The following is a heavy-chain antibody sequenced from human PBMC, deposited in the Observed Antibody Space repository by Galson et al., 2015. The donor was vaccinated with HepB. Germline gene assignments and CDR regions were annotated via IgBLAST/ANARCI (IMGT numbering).Heavy chain of an antibody. CDR3: ARGFGYSSGWYTEQTGDY. CDR1: GGSISSYY. CDR2: IYYSGST. D-gene: IGHD6-19*01. Sequence: LSLTCTVSGGSISSYYWSWIRQPPGKGLEWIGYIYYSGSTNYNPSLKSRVTISVDTSKNQFSLKLSSVTAADTAVYYCARGFGYSSGWYTEQTGDYWGQGTLVTVSS. V-gene: IGHV4-59*01. J-gene: IGHJ4*02.